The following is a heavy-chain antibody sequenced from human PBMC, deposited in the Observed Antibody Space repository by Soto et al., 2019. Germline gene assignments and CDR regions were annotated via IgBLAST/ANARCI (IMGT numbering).Heavy chain of an antibody. D-gene: IGHD3-3*01. Sequence: QVQLVQSGAEVKKPGASVKVSCKASGYTFTSYYMHWVRQAPGQGLEWMGIINPSGGSTSYAQKFQGRVTMTRDTSTSTVYMELSSLRSEDTAVYYCARAPNKIFGVVIIRAHYYYGMDVWGQGTTVTVSS. V-gene: IGHV1-46*01. J-gene: IGHJ6*02. CDR3: ARAPNKIFGVVIIRAHYYYGMDV. CDR1: GYTFTSYY. CDR2: INPSGGST.